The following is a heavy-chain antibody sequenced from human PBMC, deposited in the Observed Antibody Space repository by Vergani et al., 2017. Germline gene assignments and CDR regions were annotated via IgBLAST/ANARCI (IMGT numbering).Heavy chain of an antibody. Sequence: QVQLVQSGAEVKKPGSSVKVSCKASGGTFSSYTISWVRQAPGQGLEWMGRIIPILGIANYAQKFQGRVTITADKSTSTAYMELSSLRSEDTAVYYCARSAVAGPGAFDIWGQGTMVTVSS. CDR1: GGTFSSYT. V-gene: IGHV1-69*02. CDR3: ARSAVAGPGAFDI. J-gene: IGHJ3*02. CDR2: IIPILGIA. D-gene: IGHD6-19*01.